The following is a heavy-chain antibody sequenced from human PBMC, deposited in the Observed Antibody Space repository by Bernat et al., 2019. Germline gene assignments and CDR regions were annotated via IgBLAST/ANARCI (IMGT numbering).Heavy chain of an antibody. J-gene: IGHJ4*02. D-gene: IGHD3-22*01. Sequence: QVQLVESGGGLVKPGGSLRLSCAASGFTFSDYYMSWIRQAPGKGLEWVSYISSSSSYTNYADSVKGRFTISRDNSKNTLYLQMNSLRAEDTAVYYCARDSPYYYDSSGYFQPPDYWGQGTLVTVSS. V-gene: IGHV3-11*06. CDR2: ISSSSSYT. CDR3: ARDSPYYYDSSGYFQPPDY. CDR1: GFTFSDYY.